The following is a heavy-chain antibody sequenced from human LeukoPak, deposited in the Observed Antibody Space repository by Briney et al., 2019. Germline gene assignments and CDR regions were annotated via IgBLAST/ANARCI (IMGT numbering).Heavy chain of an antibody. CDR3: AKANYYDSSGYYFDY. CDR2: ISYDGSNK. D-gene: IGHD3-22*01. V-gene: IGHV3-30*18. CDR1: GFTFSSYG. J-gene: IGHJ4*02. Sequence: GRSLRLSCAPSGFTFSSYGMHWVRQAPGKGLEWVAFISYDGSNKYYADSVKGRFTISRDNSKNTLYLQMNSLRAEDTAVYYCAKANYYDSSGYYFDYWGQGTLVTVSS.